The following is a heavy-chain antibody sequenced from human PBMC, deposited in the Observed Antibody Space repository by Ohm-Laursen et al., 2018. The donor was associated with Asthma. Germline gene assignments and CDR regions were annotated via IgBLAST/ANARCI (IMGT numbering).Heavy chain of an antibody. Sequence: ASVKVSCKASGYTFTGYYMHWVRQAPGQGLEWMGWINTNTGNPTYAQGFTGRFVFPLDTSVSTAYLQISSLKAEDTAVYYCARDPGAAAGTFDYWGQGTLVTVSS. D-gene: IGHD6-13*01. V-gene: IGHV7-4-1*02. CDR2: INTNTGNP. CDR3: ARDPGAAAGTFDY. CDR1: GYTFTGYY. J-gene: IGHJ4*02.